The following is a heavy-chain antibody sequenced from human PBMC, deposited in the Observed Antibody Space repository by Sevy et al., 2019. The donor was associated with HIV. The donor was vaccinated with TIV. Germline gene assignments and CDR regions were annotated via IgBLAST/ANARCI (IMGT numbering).Heavy chain of an antibody. CDR2: IKSKTDGGTT. Sequence: GGSLRLSCAASGFTFSNAWMSWVRQAPGKGLELVGRIKSKTDGGTTDYAAPVKGRFTISRDDSKNTLYLQMNSLKTEDTAVYYCTTSRSDGYCSGGSCYDWFDPWGQGTLVTVSS. J-gene: IGHJ5*02. D-gene: IGHD2-15*01. V-gene: IGHV3-15*01. CDR3: TTSRSDGYCSGGSCYDWFDP. CDR1: GFTFSNAW.